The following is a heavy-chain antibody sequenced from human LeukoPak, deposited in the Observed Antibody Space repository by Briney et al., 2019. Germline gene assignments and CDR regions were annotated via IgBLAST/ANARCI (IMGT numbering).Heavy chain of an antibody. Sequence: SETLSLTCAVSGGSISSGGYSWSWIRQPPGKGLEWIGYIYHSGSTYYNPSLKSRVTISVDRSKNQFSLKLSSVTAADTAVYFCNRRPAYDILTGYKEKPNWFDPWGQGTLVTVSS. CDR1: GGSISSGGYS. V-gene: IGHV4-30-2*01. CDR3: NRRPAYDILTGYKEKPNWFDP. J-gene: IGHJ5*02. D-gene: IGHD3-9*01. CDR2: IYHSGST.